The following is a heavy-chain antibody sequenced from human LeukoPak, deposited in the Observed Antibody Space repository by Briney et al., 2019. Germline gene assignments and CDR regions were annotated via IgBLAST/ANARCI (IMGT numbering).Heavy chain of an antibody. CDR1: GFTFSNAW. D-gene: IGHD1-26*01. CDR2: IKSKTDGGTT. Sequence: GGSLRLSCAASGFTFSNAWMSWVRQAPGKGLEWVGRIKSKTDGGTTDYAAPVKGRFTNSRDDSKNTLYLQMNSLKTEDTAVYYCTTASDYSGSYLDYWGQGTLVTVSS. V-gene: IGHV3-15*01. CDR3: TTASDYSGSYLDY. J-gene: IGHJ4*02.